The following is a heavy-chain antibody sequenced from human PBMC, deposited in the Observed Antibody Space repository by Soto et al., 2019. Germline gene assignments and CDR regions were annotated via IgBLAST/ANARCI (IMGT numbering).Heavy chain of an antibody. CDR2: ISGGGST. CDR3: AKAAPTTVPYFDD. J-gene: IGHJ4*02. V-gene: IGHV3-23*01. Sequence: VRLSCVVSGLTFRNYAMGWVRQAPGKGLEWVSGISGGGSTYYADSVKGRFTISRDNSKNTLYLEMNSLRAEDTATYYCAKAAPTTVPYFDDWGQGTLVTVSS. D-gene: IGHD4-17*01. CDR1: GLTFRNYA.